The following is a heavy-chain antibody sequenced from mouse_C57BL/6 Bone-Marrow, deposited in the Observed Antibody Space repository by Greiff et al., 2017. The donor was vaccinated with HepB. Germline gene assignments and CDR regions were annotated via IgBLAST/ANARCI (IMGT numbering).Heavy chain of an antibody. D-gene: IGHD1-1*01. J-gene: IGHJ2*01. V-gene: IGHV1-81*01. CDR2: IYPRSGNT. CDR1: GYTFTSYG. CDR3: ARRHYYGSSYRDY. Sequence: VQLQQSGAELARPGASVKLSCKASGYTFTSYGISWVKQRTGQGLEWIGEIYPRSGNTYYNEKFKGKATLTADKSSSTAYMELRSLTSEDSAVYFCARRHYYGSSYRDYWGQGTTLTVSS.